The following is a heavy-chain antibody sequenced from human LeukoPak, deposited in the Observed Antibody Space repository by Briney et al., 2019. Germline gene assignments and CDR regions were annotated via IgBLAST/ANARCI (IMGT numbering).Heavy chain of an antibody. J-gene: IGHJ6*02. CDR1: GGSISSSNW. V-gene: IGHV4-4*02. CDR2: IYHSGST. D-gene: IGHD5/OR15-5a*01. CDR3: ARGGYSVDTGYYYGMDV. Sequence: NPSGTLSLTCAVSGGSISSSNWWSWVRQPPGKGLEWIGEIYHSGSTNYNPSLKSRVTISVDKSKNQFSLKLSSVTAADTAVYYCARGGYSVDTGYYYGMDVWGQGTTVTVSS.